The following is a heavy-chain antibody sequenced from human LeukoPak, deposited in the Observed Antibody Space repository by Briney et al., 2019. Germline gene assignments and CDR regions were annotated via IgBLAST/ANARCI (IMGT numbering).Heavy chain of an antibody. J-gene: IGHJ4*02. CDR1: GFTFSSYE. D-gene: IGHD3-22*01. Sequence: PGGSLRLSCAASGFTFSSYEMNWVRQAPGKGLEWVSYISSSGSTIYYADSVKGRFTISRDNSKNTLYLQMNSLRAEDTAVYYCASLGYYDSSGYSPKYYWGQGTLVTVSS. CDR2: ISSSGSTI. CDR3: ASLGYYDSSGYSPKYY. V-gene: IGHV3-48*03.